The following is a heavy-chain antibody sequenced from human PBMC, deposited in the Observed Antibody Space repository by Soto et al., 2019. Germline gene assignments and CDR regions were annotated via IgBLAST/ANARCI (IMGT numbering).Heavy chain of an antibody. D-gene: IGHD3-22*01. V-gene: IGHV1-18*01. CDR3: ARDLSNYYDSSGLRAYFQH. CDR2: ISAYNGNT. CDR1: GYTFTSYG. J-gene: IGHJ1*01. Sequence: GASVKVSCKASGYTFTSYGISWVLQAPGQVLEWMGWISAYNGNTNYAQKLQGRVTMTTDTSTSTAYMELRSLRSDDTAVYYCARDLSNYYDSSGLRAYFQHWGQGTLVTVSS.